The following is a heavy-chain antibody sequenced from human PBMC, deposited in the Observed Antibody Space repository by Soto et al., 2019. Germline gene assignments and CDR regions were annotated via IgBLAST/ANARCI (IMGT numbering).Heavy chain of an antibody. CDR1: GFTFTDSG. Sequence: QVQLLESGGGVVQPGRSLRLSCVASGFTFTDSGMHWVRQTPGKGLEWVAFVSHDGSATSYADSVKGRFTISRDISTSTLHLQMNSPKPEDTAVYYCARNRDGDSGWPDNFDYWGQGTLVTVSS. V-gene: IGHV3-30*03. CDR2: VSHDGSAT. CDR3: ARNRDGDSGWPDNFDY. D-gene: IGHD4-17*01. J-gene: IGHJ4*02.